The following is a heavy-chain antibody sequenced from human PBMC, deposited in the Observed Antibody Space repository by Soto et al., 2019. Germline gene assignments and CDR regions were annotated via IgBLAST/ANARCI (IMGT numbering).Heavy chain of an antibody. CDR1: GFTFSSYG. CDR2: IWYDGSNK. V-gene: IGHV3-33*01. J-gene: IGHJ4*02. Sequence: GGSLRLSCAASGFTFSSYGMHWVRQAPGKGLEWVAVIWYDGSNKYYADSVKGRFTISRDNSKNTLYLQMNSLRAEDTAVYYCAGDSGYDGIYYFDYWGQGTLVTVSS. CDR3: AGDSGYDGIYYFDY. D-gene: IGHD5-12*01.